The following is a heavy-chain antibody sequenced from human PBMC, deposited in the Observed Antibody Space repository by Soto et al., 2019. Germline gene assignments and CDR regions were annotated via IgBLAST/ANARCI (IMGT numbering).Heavy chain of an antibody. CDR1: SGSVSSGSYH. J-gene: IGHJ5*02. Sequence: QVQLQESGPGLVKPSETLSLTCTVSSGSVSSGSYHWSWIRQTPGQGLEWIGYIHYSGDANYNPSFKSRVTISVDTSKNQFSLKLYSVTAADTAVYYCARVRGSYINCFDPWGQGTLVTVSS. V-gene: IGHV4-61*01. CDR2: IHYSGDA. CDR3: ARVRGSYINCFDP. D-gene: IGHD3-16*01.